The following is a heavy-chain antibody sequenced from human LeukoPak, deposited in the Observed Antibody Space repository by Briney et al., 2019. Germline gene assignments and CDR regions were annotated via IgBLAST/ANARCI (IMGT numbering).Heavy chain of an antibody. CDR3: AIGVAAAANWFDP. V-gene: IGHV4-31*03. CDR2: IYYSGST. CDR1: GGSISSGGYY. D-gene: IGHD6-13*01. Sequence: SQTLSLTCTVSGGSISSGGYYWSWIRQHPGKGLEWIGYIYYSGSTYYNPSLKSRVTISVDTSKNQFSLKLSSVTAADTAVYYSAIGVAAAANWFDPWGQGTLVTVSS. J-gene: IGHJ5*02.